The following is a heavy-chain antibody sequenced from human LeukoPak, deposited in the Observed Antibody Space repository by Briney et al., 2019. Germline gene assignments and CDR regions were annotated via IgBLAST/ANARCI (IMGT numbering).Heavy chain of an antibody. CDR2: IIPILGIA. Sequence: ASVKVSCKASGGTFSSYAISWVRQAPGQGLEWMGRIIPILGIANYAQKFQGRVTITADKSTSTAYMELSSLRSEDTVVYYCARGRAAAGYYFDYWGQGTLVTVSS. V-gene: IGHV1-69*04. CDR3: ARGRAAAGYYFDY. D-gene: IGHD6-13*01. CDR1: GGTFSSYA. J-gene: IGHJ4*02.